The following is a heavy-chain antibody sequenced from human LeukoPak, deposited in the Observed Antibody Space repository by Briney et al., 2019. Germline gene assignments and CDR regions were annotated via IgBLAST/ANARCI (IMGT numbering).Heavy chain of an antibody. Sequence: GGSLRLSCAASGFTFSGSAMHWVRQASGKGLEWVGRIRSKANSYATAYAASVKGRFTISRDDSKNTAYLQMNSLKTEDTAVYYCTEADGDYHYYYGMDVWGQGTTVTVSS. CDR3: TEADGDYHYYYGMDV. V-gene: IGHV3-73*01. CDR2: IRSKANSYAT. J-gene: IGHJ6*02. D-gene: IGHD4-17*01. CDR1: GFTFSGSA.